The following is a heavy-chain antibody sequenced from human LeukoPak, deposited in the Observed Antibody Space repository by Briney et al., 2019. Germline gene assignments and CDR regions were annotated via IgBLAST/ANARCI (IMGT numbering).Heavy chain of an antibody. CDR1: GFTFSSFW. CDR2: ISSSGRTI. Sequence: QPGGSLRLSCAASGFTFSSFWMNWVRQAPGKGLEWVSYISSSGRTIYYADSVKGRFTISRDNAKNSLYLQMNSLRAEDTAVYYCARDNRGSSWYFDYWGQGTLVTVSS. D-gene: IGHD6-13*01. J-gene: IGHJ4*02. V-gene: IGHV3-48*04. CDR3: ARDNRGSSWYFDY.